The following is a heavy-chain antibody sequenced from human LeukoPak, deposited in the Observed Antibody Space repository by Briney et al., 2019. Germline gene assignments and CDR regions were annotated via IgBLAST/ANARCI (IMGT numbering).Heavy chain of an antibody. CDR1: GYTLTGYY. Sequence: ASVNVSCKASGYTLTGYYMHWVRQSPGQGLEGMGWINPNSGGTHYAQKFQGRVTRTRDTSISTADMELSRLGSDDTAVYYCARDGTGSSGPPHDYWGQGTLVTVSS. D-gene: IGHD3-22*01. J-gene: IGHJ4*02. CDR3: ARDGTGSSGPPHDY. CDR2: INPNSGGT. V-gene: IGHV1-2*02.